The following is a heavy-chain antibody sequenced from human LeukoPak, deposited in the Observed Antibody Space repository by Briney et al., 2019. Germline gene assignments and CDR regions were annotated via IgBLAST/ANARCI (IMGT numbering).Heavy chain of an antibody. Sequence: GASVKVSCKASGGTFSSYAISWVRQAPGQGLEWMGGIIPIFGTANYAQKFQGRVTITADESTSTAYMELSSLRSEDTAVYYCAPYYYDSSGYYYPFDYWGQGTLVTVSS. CDR3: APYYYDSSGYYYPFDY. V-gene: IGHV1-69*13. CDR1: GGTFSSYA. J-gene: IGHJ4*02. CDR2: IIPIFGTA. D-gene: IGHD3-22*01.